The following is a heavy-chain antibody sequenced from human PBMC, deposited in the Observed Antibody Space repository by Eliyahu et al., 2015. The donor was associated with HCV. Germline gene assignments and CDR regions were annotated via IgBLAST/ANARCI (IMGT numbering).Heavy chain of an antibody. CDR3: AKGYCTNGVCYCDY. CDR1: GFTFSSYA. Sequence: EVQLLESGGGLVQPGGSLRLSCAASGFTFSSYAMSWVRQAPGKGLEWVSTISGSGDITYYADSVKGRFTISRDNSKNTLYLQMNSLRAEDTAVYYCAKGYCTNGVCYCDYWGQGTLVTVSS. J-gene: IGHJ4*02. D-gene: IGHD2-8*01. CDR2: ISGSGDIT. V-gene: IGHV3-23*01.